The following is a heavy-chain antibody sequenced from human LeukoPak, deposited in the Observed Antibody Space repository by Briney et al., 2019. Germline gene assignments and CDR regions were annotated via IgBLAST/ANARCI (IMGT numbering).Heavy chain of an antibody. Sequence: SATLSLTCNASGGSFSSYYRSWIRQPPGKGLEWIGYIYYSGSTNYNPHLKSRVTISVDTSKNQFSLKLSSVTAADTAVYCCARDRPSKEYYDFWSGYPERIYYYYGMDVWGQGTTVTVSS. CDR2: IYYSGST. CDR1: GGSFSSYY. D-gene: IGHD3-3*01. J-gene: IGHJ6*02. CDR3: ARDRPSKEYYDFWSGYPERIYYYYGMDV. V-gene: IGHV4-59*12.